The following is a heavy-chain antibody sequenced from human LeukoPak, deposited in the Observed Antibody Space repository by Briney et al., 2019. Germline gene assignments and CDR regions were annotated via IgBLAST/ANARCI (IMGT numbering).Heavy chain of an antibody. J-gene: IGHJ4*02. CDR1: GGSFSGYY. CDR3: ARDSSGYYSAALDY. V-gene: IGHV4-34*01. Sequence: PSETLSLTCAVYGGSFSGYYWSWIRQPPGKGLEWIGEINHSGSTNYNPSLKSRVTMSVDTSKNQFSLKLSSVTAADTAVYYCARDSSGYYSAALDYWGQGTLVTVSS. CDR2: INHSGST. D-gene: IGHD3-22*01.